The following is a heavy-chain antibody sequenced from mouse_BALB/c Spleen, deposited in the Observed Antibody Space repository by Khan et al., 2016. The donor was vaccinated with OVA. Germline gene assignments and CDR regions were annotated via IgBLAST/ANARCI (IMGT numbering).Heavy chain of an antibody. D-gene: IGHD1-2*01. CDR2: ISDLAYSL. J-gene: IGHJ3*01. CDR1: GFTFSDYG. V-gene: IGHV5-15*02. Sequence: EVELVESGGGLVQPGGSRKLSCAASGFTFSDYGMAWVRQAPGKGPEWVAFISDLAYSLYYADTVTGRFTISRANAKNTLYLEMRSLRSEDTAMYYCARGGGTAPFAYWGLGTLVTVSA. CDR3: ARGGGTAPFAY.